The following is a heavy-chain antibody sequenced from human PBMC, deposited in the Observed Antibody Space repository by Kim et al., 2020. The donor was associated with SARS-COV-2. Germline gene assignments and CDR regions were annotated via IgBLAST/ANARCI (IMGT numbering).Heavy chain of an antibody. Sequence: SVKVSCKASGGTFSSYAISWVRQAPGQGLEWMGGIIPIFGTANYAQKFQGRVTITADESTSTAYMELSSLRSEDTAVYYCARAFGRVSGWYMYYYGMDVWGQGTTVTVSS. V-gene: IGHV1-69*13. CDR2: IIPIFGTA. CDR3: ARAFGRVSGWYMYYYGMDV. D-gene: IGHD6-19*01. CDR1: GGTFSSYA. J-gene: IGHJ6*02.